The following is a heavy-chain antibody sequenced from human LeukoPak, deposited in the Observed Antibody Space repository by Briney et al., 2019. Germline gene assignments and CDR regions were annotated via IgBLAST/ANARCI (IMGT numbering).Heavy chain of an antibody. V-gene: IGHV3-23*01. J-gene: IGHJ4*02. Sequence: GRSLRLSCAASGFTFSTYAMVWVRQAPGKGLEWVSTISGGGDITYYADSVKGRFTLSRDNSRNTLYLEMNGLRAEDTAMYYCAKEGWITIFGVVTPAGLDYWGQGNLVTVSS. CDR3: AKEGWITIFGVVTPAGLDY. CDR1: GFTFSTYA. CDR2: ISGGGDIT. D-gene: IGHD3-3*01.